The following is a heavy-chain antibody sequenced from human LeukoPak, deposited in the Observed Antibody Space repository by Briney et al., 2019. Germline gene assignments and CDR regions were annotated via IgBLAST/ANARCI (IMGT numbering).Heavy chain of an antibody. CDR2: ISAYNGNT. Sequence: ASVKVSCKASGYTFTSYGISCVRQAPGQGLEWMGWISAYNGNTNYAQKLQGRVTMTTDTSTSTAYMELRSLRSDDTAVYYCARDPKTVYYYDSSGYLDYWGQGTLVTVSS. CDR1: GYTFTSYG. V-gene: IGHV1-18*01. CDR3: ARDPKTVYYYDSSGYLDY. J-gene: IGHJ4*02. D-gene: IGHD3-22*01.